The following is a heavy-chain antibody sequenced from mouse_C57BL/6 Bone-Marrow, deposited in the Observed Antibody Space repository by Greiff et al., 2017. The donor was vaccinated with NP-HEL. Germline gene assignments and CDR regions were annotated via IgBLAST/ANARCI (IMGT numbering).Heavy chain of an antibody. CDR2: IYPRSGNT. V-gene: IGHV1-81*01. D-gene: IGHD2-5*01. J-gene: IGHJ3*01. CDR1: GYTFTSYG. CDR3: ARYYSNSWFAY. Sequence: VKLQESGAELARPGASVKLSCKASGYTFTSYGISWVKQRPGQGLEWIGEIYPRSGNTYYNEKFKGKATLTVDKSSSTAYMELRSLTSEDSAVYFCARYYSNSWFAYWGQGTLVTVSA.